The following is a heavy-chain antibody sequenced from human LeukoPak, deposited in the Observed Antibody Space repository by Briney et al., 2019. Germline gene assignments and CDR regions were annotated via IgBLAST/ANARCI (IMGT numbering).Heavy chain of an antibody. CDR1: GFTFSNYG. CDR2: ISSSSYI. V-gene: IGHV3-21*01. J-gene: IGHJ5*02. CDR3: ARTSGASAAGTNYA. D-gene: IGHD6-13*01. Sequence: PGGSLRLSCAASGFTFSNYGMNWVRQAPGKGLEWVSSISSSSYIYYADSVKGRFTVSRDNAKNSLYLQMNSLRAEDTAVYYCARTSGASAAGTNYAWGQGTLVTVSS.